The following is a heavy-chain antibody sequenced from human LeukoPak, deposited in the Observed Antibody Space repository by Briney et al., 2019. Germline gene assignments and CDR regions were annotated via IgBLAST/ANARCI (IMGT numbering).Heavy chain of an antibody. D-gene: IGHD6-19*01. CDR2: ISGSGGST. CDR1: GFTFSSYA. J-gene: IGHJ5*02. V-gene: IGHV3-23*01. CDR3: AKQNSSGWYNWFDP. Sequence: PGGSLRLSCAASGFTFSSYAMSWVRQAPGKGLEWVSAISGSGGSTYYADSVNGRFTISRDNSKNTLYLQMNSLRAEDTAVYYCAKQNSSGWYNWFDPWGQGTLVTVSS.